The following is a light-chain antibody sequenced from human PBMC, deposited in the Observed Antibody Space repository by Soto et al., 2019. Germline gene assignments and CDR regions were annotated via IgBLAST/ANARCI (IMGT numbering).Light chain of an antibody. Sequence: QSVLTQPTSVSGAPGQRVTISCTGSSSNIGAGYDVHWYQQLPGTAPKLLIYGNSNRPSGVPERFSGSKSGTSASLAITGLQAEDEADYYCQSYDSRLSAYNYVVGSGNKLTVL. CDR1: SSNIGAGYD. CDR2: GNS. J-gene: IGLJ1*01. CDR3: QSYDSRLSAYNYV. V-gene: IGLV1-40*01.